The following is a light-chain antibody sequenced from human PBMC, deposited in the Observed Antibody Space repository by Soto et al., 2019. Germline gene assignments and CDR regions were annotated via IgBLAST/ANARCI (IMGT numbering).Light chain of an antibody. J-gene: IGKJ5*01. CDR3: QQYYNWPRT. CDR1: QSVSSY. Sequence: EIVLTQSPATLSLSPGERATLFCRASQSVSSYFAWYQQKPGQAPNLLIYDASTRATGIPATFSGSGSGTEFTLTINSLQAEDCAVYYCQQYYNWPRTFGQGTRLEIK. CDR2: DAS. V-gene: IGKV3-15*01.